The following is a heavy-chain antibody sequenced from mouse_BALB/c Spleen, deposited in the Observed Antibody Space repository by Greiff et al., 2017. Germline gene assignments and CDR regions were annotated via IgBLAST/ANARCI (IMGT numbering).Heavy chain of an antibody. CDR2: ISSGGST. D-gene: IGHD1-1*01. J-gene: IGHJ3*01. V-gene: IGHV5-6-5*01. CDR3: ARGEGGSSPFAY. Sequence: EVQGVESGGGLVKPGGSLKLSCAASGFTFSSYAMSWVRQTPEKRLEWVASISSGGSTYYPDSVKGRFTISRDNARNILYLQMSSLRSEDTAMYYCARGEGGSSPFAYWGQGTLVTVSA. CDR1: GFTFSSYA.